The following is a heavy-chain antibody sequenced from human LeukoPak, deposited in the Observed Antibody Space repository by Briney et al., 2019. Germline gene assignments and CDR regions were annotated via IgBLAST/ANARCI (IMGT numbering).Heavy chain of an antibody. CDR3: AKDTSLGRYCTNGVCSPFDY. Sequence: AGGSLRLSCAASGFTFSSYAMSWVRQAPGKGLEWVSAISDSGGSTYDADSVKGRFTISRDNSKNTLYLQMNSLRAEDTAVYYCAKDTSLGRYCTNGVCSPFDYWGQGTLVTVSS. CDR1: GFTFSSYA. D-gene: IGHD2-8*01. V-gene: IGHV3-23*01. J-gene: IGHJ4*02. CDR2: ISDSGGST.